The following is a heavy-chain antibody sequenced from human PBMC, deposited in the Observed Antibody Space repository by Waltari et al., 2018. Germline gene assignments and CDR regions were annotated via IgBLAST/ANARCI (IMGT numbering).Heavy chain of an antibody. CDR1: GYTFTSYD. CDR2: MNPNSGNT. V-gene: IGHV1-8*01. J-gene: IGHJ5*02. D-gene: IGHD1-26*01. Sequence: QVQLVQSGAEVKKPGASVKVSCKASGYTFTSYDINWVRQATGQGLEWMGWMNPNSGNTGYAQKFQGRVTMTRNTSIGTAYMGLSGLGSEGTAVYYCARGSLGSGSYRINWFDPWGQGTLVTVSS. CDR3: ARGSLGSGSYRINWFDP.